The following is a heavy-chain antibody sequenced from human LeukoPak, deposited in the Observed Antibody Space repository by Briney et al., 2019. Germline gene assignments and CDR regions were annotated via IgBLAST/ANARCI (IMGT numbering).Heavy chain of an antibody. V-gene: IGHV4-31*03. D-gene: IGHD2-21*02. CDR3: ARVLVTTGRVLDY. CDR1: GGSISSGGYY. J-gene: IGHJ4*02. Sequence: SETLSLTCTVSGGSISSGGYYWSWIRQHPGKGLEWIGYIYYSGSTYYNPSLKSRVTISVDTSKNQFSLKLSSVTAADTAVYYCARVLVTTGRVLDYWGQGTLVTVSS. CDR2: IYYSGST.